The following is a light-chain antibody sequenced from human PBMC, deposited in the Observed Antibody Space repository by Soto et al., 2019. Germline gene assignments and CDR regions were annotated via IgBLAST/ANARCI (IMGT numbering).Light chain of an antibody. CDR2: GAS. V-gene: IGKV1-12*01. CDR1: RDISNS. Sequence: DIQMTQSPSSVSASVGDRLTITCRASRDISNSLAWYQQTPGKAPKLLLRGASSLHRGEPSRFSGGGAGTEFTLTISSLQPEDFATYYCQQTSAFPRTFGQGTKVDIK. J-gene: IGKJ1*01. CDR3: QQTSAFPRT.